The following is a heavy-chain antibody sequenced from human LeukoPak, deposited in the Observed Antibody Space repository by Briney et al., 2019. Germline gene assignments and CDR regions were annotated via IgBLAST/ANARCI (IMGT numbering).Heavy chain of an antibody. V-gene: IGHV3-72*01. CDR1: GFTFRDHY. J-gene: IGHJ4*02. CDR3: VRVNMVRGSNYESDY. CDR2: IRNKVNTYTT. Sequence: GGYLRLSCAASGFTFRDHYMDWVRQAPGRGLEWVGRIRNKVNTYTTEYAASVRGRFTFSRDDSTSSLYPQMNSLKTEDTAVYYCVRVNMVRGSNYESDYWGQGTLVTVSS. D-gene: IGHD3-10*01.